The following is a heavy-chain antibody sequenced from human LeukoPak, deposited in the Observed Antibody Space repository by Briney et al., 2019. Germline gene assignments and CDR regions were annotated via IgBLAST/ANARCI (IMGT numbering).Heavy chain of an antibody. Sequence: SETLSLTCAASGYSISNGYYWGWIRQPPGKGLEWIGTIYHNGVTYYNPSLKSRVTISVDTSKNQFSLKLSSVTAADTAVYYCARDFPCSSTSCYGATYWGQGTLVTVSS. D-gene: IGHD2-2*01. V-gene: IGHV4-38-2*02. CDR1: GYSISNGYY. CDR3: ARDFPCSSTSCYGATY. J-gene: IGHJ4*02. CDR2: IYHNGVT.